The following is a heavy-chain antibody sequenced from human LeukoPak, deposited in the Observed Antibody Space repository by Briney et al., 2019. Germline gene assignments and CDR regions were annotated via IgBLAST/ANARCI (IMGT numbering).Heavy chain of an antibody. D-gene: IGHD3-22*01. CDR3: AKDLRDSRAPQGDY. Sequence: GGSLKLSCAASGFTFSGSAMPWVRQASGKGLEWVGRIRSKANSYATAYAASVKGRFTISRDDSKNTAYLQMNSLKTEDTAVYYCAKDLRDSRAPQGDYWGQGTLVTVSS. CDR2: IRSKANSYAT. J-gene: IGHJ4*02. V-gene: IGHV3-73*01. CDR1: GFTFSGSA.